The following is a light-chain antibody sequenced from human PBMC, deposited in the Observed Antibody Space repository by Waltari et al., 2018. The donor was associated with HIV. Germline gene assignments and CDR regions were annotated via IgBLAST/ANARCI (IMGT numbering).Light chain of an antibody. Sequence: QAVVTQEPSLSVSPGETVTLTCTSFTGFITRGQFPYWFQMQKGHDPRTLIYDSEKRHAWTPGRFSGSIVGGKATLTLLGAQPEDEGDYYCLISYNGVRVFGGGTKLTV. V-gene: IGLV7-46*02. J-gene: IGLJ3*02. CDR2: DSE. CDR1: TGFITRGQF. CDR3: LISYNGVRV.